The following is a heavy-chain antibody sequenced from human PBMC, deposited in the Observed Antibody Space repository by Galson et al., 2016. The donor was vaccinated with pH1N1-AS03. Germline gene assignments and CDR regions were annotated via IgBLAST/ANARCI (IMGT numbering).Heavy chain of an antibody. Sequence: SLRLSCAASGFTFSSSAMTWVRQAPGKGLNWVSYISANGDSTYYADSVKGRFTISRDNSKNPLYLQLNSLRPEDTAVYYCAKVGVWQWLVPGGQGTLVTVPS. CDR2: ISANGDST. D-gene: IGHD6-19*01. CDR3: AKVGVWQWLVP. J-gene: IGHJ4*02. V-gene: IGHV3-23*01. CDR1: GFTFSSSA.